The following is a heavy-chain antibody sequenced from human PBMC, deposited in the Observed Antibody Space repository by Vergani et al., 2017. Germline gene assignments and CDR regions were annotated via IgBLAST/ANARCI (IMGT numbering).Heavy chain of an antibody. D-gene: IGHD2-21*01. V-gene: IGHV4-38-2*01. CDR2: IHNRGKT. J-gene: IGHJ2*01. Sequence: QVRLEESGPGLVKPSETLSLPCSVSGYSIGRGFYWAWIRQSPGEGLNWLTSIHNRGKTYHNPSLKSRVSVSLDTSKNRFSLNLTSVTATDTAVYYCARSQGDYWYFDLWGPGSLVTVSS. CDR1: GYSIGRGFY. CDR3: ARSQGDYWYFDL.